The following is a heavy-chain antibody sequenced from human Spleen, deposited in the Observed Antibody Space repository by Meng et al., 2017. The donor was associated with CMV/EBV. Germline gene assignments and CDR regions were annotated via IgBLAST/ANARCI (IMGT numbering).Heavy chain of an antibody. Sequence: LKISCAASGFTFSNYAMSWVRQAPGKGLEWVSGISGSGGNTYYADSVKGRFSISRDNANKSLYLQMNSLRVEDTAVYYCARARRGIVAGLDSWGQGTLVTVSS. CDR1: GFTFSNYA. D-gene: IGHD3-22*01. J-gene: IGHJ4*02. CDR3: ARARRGIVAGLDS. V-gene: IGHV3-23*01. CDR2: ISGSGGNT.